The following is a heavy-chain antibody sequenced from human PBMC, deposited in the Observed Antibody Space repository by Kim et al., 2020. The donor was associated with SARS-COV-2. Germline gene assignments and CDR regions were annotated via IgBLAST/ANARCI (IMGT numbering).Heavy chain of an antibody. CDR1: GFTFSSYS. Sequence: GGSLRLSCAASGFTFSSYSMNWVRQAPGKGLEWLSYIYSSGSPIYYADSVKGRFTISRDNAKKSLYLQMNSLRADDTGVYYCARDRPTWGMDVWGQGTTGTVSS. CDR2: IYSSGSPI. J-gene: IGHJ6*02. V-gene: IGHV3-48*04. CDR3: ARDRPTWGMDV.